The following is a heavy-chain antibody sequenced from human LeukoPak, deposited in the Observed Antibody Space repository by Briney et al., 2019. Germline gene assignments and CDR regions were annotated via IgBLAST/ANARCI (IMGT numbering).Heavy chain of an antibody. CDR3: AKGYIVVVVAAPYDY. Sequence: PGGSLRLSCAASGFSFSSYAMSWVRQAPGKGLEWVSAISGSGGSTYYADSVKGRFTISRDNSKNTLYLQMNSLRAGDTAVYYCAKGYIVVVVAAPYDYWGQGTLVTVSS. J-gene: IGHJ4*02. D-gene: IGHD2-15*01. V-gene: IGHV3-23*01. CDR2: ISGSGGST. CDR1: GFSFSSYA.